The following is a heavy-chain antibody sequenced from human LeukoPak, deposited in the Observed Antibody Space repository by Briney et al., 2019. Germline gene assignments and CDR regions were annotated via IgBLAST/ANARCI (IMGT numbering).Heavy chain of an antibody. V-gene: IGHV4-4*07. D-gene: IGHD1-7*01. Sequence: SETLSLTCTVSGGSISSYYWSWIRQPAGKGLEWIGRIYTSGSTNYNPSLKNRVTMSVDTSKNQFSLKLSSVTAADTAVYYCARETYNWNYRNWFDPWGQGTLVTVSS. J-gene: IGHJ5*02. CDR3: ARETYNWNYRNWFDP. CDR1: GGSISSYY. CDR2: IYTSGST.